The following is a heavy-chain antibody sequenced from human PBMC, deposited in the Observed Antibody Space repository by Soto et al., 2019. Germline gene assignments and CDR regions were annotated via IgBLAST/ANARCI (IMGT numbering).Heavy chain of an antibody. CDR3: ARSPYYDFWSGSGPSYYYYGMDV. Sequence: SVKVSCTASGGTFSSYAISWVRQAPGQGLEWMGGIIPIFGTANYAQKFQGRVTITADESTSTAYMELSSLRSEDTAVYYCARSPYYDFWSGSGPSYYYYGMDVWGQGTTVTVSS. D-gene: IGHD3-3*01. CDR1: GGTFSSYA. J-gene: IGHJ6*02. V-gene: IGHV1-69*13. CDR2: IIPIFGTA.